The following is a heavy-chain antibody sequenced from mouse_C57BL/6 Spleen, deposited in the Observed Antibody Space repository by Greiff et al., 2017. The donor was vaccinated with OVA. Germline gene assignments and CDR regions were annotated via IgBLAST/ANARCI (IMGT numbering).Heavy chain of an antibody. Sequence: VQLQQSGAELVRPGTSVKVSCKASGYAFTNYLIEWVKQRPGQGLEWIGVINPGSGGTNYNEKFKGKATLTADKSSSTAYMQLSSLTSEDSAVYFCARPDSSGSWFAYWGQGTLVTVSA. CDR3: ARPDSSGSWFAY. J-gene: IGHJ3*01. D-gene: IGHD3-2*02. V-gene: IGHV1-54*01. CDR2: INPGSGGT. CDR1: GYAFTNYL.